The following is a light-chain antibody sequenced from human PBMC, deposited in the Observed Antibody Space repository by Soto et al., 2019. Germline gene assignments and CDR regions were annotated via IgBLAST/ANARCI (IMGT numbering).Light chain of an antibody. CDR1: APNIGKNT. CDR2: SDN. CDR3: AAWDDSLNGFV. J-gene: IGLJ1*01. V-gene: IGLV1-44*01. Sequence: QSVLTQPPSASGTPGQRVPISCSGSAPNIGKNTVNWYQQLPGTAPKLLIYSDNQRPSGVPDRFSGSKSGTSASLAISGLHSEDEADYYCAAWDDSLNGFVFGTGTKVTVL.